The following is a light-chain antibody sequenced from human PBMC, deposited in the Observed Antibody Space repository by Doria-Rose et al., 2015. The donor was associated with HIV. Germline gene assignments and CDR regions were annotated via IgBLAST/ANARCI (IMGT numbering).Light chain of an antibody. Sequence: QSVLTQPPSVSGAPGQRVTISCTGSSSNIGATYDVHWYQQFPGTAPKLLIYGNSNRPSAVPDRFSGSKSGTSASLAITGLQAEDEADYYCQSYDSSLTSYVFGTGTKVTVL. CDR1: SSNIGATYD. CDR2: GNS. J-gene: IGLJ1*01. CDR3: QSYDSSLTSYV. V-gene: IGLV1-40*01.